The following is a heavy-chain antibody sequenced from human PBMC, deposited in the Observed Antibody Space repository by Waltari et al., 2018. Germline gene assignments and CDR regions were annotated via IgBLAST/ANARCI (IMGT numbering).Heavy chain of an antibody. Sequence: QVQLVQSGAEVKKPGSSVKVSCKASGGTFSSYAISWVRQAPGQGLEWMGGVIPIFGTANDAQKLQGRVTITADESTSTAYMELSSLRSEDTAVYYCARDGGLDYGDYAGGWFDPWGQGTLVTVSS. D-gene: IGHD4-17*01. CDR2: VIPIFGTA. J-gene: IGHJ5*02. V-gene: IGHV1-69*12. CDR3: ARDGGLDYGDYAGGWFDP. CDR1: GGTFSSYA.